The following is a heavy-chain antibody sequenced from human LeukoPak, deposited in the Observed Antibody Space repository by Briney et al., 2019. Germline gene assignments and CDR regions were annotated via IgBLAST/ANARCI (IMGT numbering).Heavy chain of an antibody. CDR1: GGTVSSYT. CDR2: IIPILGIA. V-gene: IGHV1-69*04. J-gene: IGHJ5*02. Sequence: ASVKVSCKASGGTVSSYTISWVRQAPGQGLEWMGRIIPILGIANYAQKFQGRVTITADKSTSTAYMEPSSLRSEDTAVYYCAREWRDAGRETYYDFWSGYSDWFDPWGQGTMVTVSS. CDR3: AREWRDAGRETYYDFWSGYSDWFDP. D-gene: IGHD3-3*01.